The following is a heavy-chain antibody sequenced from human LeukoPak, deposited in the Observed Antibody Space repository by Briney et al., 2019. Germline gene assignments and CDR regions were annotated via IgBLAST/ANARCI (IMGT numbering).Heavy chain of an antibody. J-gene: IGHJ4*02. CDR3: GRRYYYGSGSYSDY. V-gene: IGHV1-18*01. CDR1: GYAFTSYG. CDR2: ISAYNGNT. D-gene: IGHD3-10*01. Sequence: GASVKVSCKASGYAFTSYGISWVRQAPGQGLEWMGWISAYNGNTQYAQKLQGRVTMTTDTSTSTVYMELRSLRSDDTAVYYGGRRYYYGSGSYSDYWGQGTLVTVSS.